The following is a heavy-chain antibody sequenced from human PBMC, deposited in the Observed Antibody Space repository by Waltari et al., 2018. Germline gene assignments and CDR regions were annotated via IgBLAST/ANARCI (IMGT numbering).Heavy chain of an antibody. J-gene: IGHJ6*03. CDR1: GGSTSTYY. CDR2: IHYSGSS. V-gene: IGHV4-59*01. CDR3: ARADTSTSYFYYYMDV. Sequence: QVQLQESGPGLVKPSETLSLTCTVSGGSTSTYYWSWVRQSPGKGLVWLGYIHYSGSSLYNPSLRSRVAISLDTPNNQFALRLRCVTAADGAIYYGARADTSTSYFYYYMDVWGKGTTVTVSS. D-gene: IGHD1-26*01.